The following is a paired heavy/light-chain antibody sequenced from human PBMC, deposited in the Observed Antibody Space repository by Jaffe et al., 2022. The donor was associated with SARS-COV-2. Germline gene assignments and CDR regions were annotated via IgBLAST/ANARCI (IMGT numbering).Light chain of an antibody. V-gene: IGKV1-9*01. CDR3: QQLNSYFPLT. CDR2: AAS. Sequence: DIHLTQSPSFLSASVGDRVTITCRASQGISSDLAWYQQKPGKAPKLLMYAASSLQSGVPSRFSGSRSGTEFTLTISSLQPEDFATYYCQQLNSYFPLTFGGGTKVEIK. J-gene: IGKJ4*01. CDR1: QGISSD.
Heavy chain of an antibody. J-gene: IGHJ6*02. D-gene: IGHD4-17*01. Sequence: QVQLQESGPGLLKPSETLSLTCTVSGGFIGGYHWSWIRQPPGKGLQWIGYIYDTGRTSYSPSLKSRVTISLDTSENQFSLTLASLTAADTAVYYCARLWSGHYYGGADFFYGLDVWGQGTTVTVS. V-gene: IGHV4-59*01. CDR1: GGFIGGYH. CDR3: ARLWSGHYYGGADFFYGLDV. CDR2: IYDTGRT.